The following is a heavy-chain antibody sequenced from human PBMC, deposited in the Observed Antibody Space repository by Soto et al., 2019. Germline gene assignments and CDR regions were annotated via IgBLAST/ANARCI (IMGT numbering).Heavy chain of an antibody. V-gene: IGHV2-5*02. CDR2: ICWDDDK. CDR3: AHIDPEIVTVGGHGGFDY. Sequence: QITLKESGPTLVRPPQTLTLTCTFSGFSLTSGVGVGWIRQPPGKALEWLALICWDDDKRYSPSLKNRLTITKDTSKNQVVLTMTNVGPVDTATYFCAHIDPEIVTVGGHGGFDYWGQGTLVTVSS. D-gene: IGHD5-12*01. CDR1: GFSLTSGVG. J-gene: IGHJ4*02.